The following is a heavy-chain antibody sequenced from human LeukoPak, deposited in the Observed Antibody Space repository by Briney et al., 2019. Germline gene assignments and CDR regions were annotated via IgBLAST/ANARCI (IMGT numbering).Heavy chain of an antibody. CDR2: INPNSGGT. V-gene: IGHV1-2*02. CDR3: ARGGGYSGYEFDP. CDR1: GYTFTGYC. D-gene: IGHD5-12*01. Sequence: EASVKVSCKASGYTFTGYCMHWVRQAPGQGLEWMGWINPNSGGTNYAQKFQGRVTMTRDTSISTAYMELSRLRSDDTAVYYCARGGGYSGYEFDPWGQGTLVTVSS. J-gene: IGHJ5*02.